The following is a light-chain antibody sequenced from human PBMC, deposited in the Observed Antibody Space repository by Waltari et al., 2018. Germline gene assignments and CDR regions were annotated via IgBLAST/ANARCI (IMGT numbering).Light chain of an antibody. J-gene: IGKJ2*01. CDR3: HQSRSLPYT. CDR2: YAS. V-gene: IGKV6-21*01. Sequence: VLTQSPAFQSVTPQEKVTVTCRASQNIGGSLHWYQQKPGQSPKLLIKYASQSFSGVPSRFSGSGSGTHFTLTINSLEPEDAATYYCHQSRSLPYTFGQGTKLEI. CDR1: QNIGGS.